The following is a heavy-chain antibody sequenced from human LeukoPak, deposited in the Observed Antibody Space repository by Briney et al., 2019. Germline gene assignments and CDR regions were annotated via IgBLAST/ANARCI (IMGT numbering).Heavy chain of an antibody. J-gene: IGHJ4*02. CDR3: ARHYGP. CDR1: VSSISGSSHY. Sequence: SETLSLTWTVAVSSISGSSHYWGWLRQAPGKGLEWIGSIYYSGSTYYNPSLKSRVTISVDTSKNQFSLKLNSVTATDTAVYYCARHYGPWGQGTLVTVSS. D-gene: IGHD3-10*01. V-gene: IGHV4-39*01. CDR2: IYYSGST.